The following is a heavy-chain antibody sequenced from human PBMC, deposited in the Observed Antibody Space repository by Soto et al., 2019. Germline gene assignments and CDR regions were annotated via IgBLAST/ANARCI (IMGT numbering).Heavy chain of an antibody. CDR2: ISAYNGNT. D-gene: IGHD6-13*01. CDR1: GYTFTSYG. Sequence: ASVKVSCKASGYTFTSYGISWVRQAPGQGLEWMGWISAYNGNTNYAQKLQGRVTMTTDTSTSTAYMELRSLGSDDTAVYYCARSIAAAGTGDYWGQGTLVTVSS. J-gene: IGHJ4*02. V-gene: IGHV1-18*01. CDR3: ARSIAAAGTGDY.